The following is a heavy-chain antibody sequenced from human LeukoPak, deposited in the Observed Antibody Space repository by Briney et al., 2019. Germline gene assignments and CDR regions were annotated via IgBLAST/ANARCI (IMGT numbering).Heavy chain of an antibody. J-gene: IGHJ6*02. CDR2: VYHTGGT. V-gene: IGHV4-61*01. CDR1: GGSVGSVSSY. CDR3: ARDSRHPYYYGLDV. Sequence: SETLSLTCTVSGGSVGSVSSYWTWIRQPPGKGPEWIGYVYHTGGTKYNPSLKSRVTISLDTPKNQFSLRLSSVTAADTAVYYCARDSRHPYYYGLDVWGQGTTVTVSS.